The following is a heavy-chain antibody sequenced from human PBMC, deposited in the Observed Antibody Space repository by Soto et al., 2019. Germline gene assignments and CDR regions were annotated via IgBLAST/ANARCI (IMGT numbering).Heavy chain of an antibody. CDR2: ISSRSSYI. V-gene: IGHV3-21*01. Sequence: ESGGGLVKPGGALRLSCAASGFTFSSYSMNWVRQAPGKGLELVSSISSRSSYIYYADSVKGRFTISRDNAKNSLYLQMNSLRAEDTAVYYCSRATNNWFDPWGQGTLVTVSS. CDR3: SRATNNWFDP. D-gene: IGHD1-1*01. CDR1: GFTFSSYS. J-gene: IGHJ5*02.